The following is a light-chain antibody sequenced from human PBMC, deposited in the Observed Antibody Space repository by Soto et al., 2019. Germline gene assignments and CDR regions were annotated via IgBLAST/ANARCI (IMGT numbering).Light chain of an antibody. Sequence: EIVLTQSPGTLSLSPGERATLSCRASQSVSSSYLAWYQQKPGQAPRLLIYGASSRATGIPDRFSGSGSGTVFTLNISRLEPEDFAVYYCQQYGSSPMYTFGQGTKLEIK. CDR1: QSVSSSY. J-gene: IGKJ2*01. V-gene: IGKV3-20*01. CDR2: GAS. CDR3: QQYGSSPMYT.